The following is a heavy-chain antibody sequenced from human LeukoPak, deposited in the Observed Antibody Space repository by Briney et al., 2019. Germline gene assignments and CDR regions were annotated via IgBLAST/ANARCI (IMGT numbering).Heavy chain of an antibody. Sequence: PGGSLRLSCAASGFTFSSYAMHWVRQAPGKGLEWVAVISYDGSNKFYADSVKGRFTISRDNSKNTLYLQMNSLRAEDTAVYYCARDYGDRLFDYWGQGTLVTVSS. D-gene: IGHD4-17*01. V-gene: IGHV3-30*04. CDR3: ARDYGDRLFDY. CDR2: ISYDGSNK. J-gene: IGHJ4*02. CDR1: GFTFSSYA.